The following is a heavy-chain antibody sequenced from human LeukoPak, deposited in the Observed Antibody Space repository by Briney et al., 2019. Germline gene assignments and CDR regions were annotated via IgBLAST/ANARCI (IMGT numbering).Heavy chain of an antibody. V-gene: IGHV1-2*02. CDR2: INPNGGAT. D-gene: IGHD2-8*01. Sequence: ASVKVSCKASGYTFTAYYIHWVRQAPGQGLEWMGWINPNGGATNYVRKFQGRVTMTRDTSISTAYMELSRLRSDDTAVYYCARYGDCSNGVCYYDYWGQGTPVTVSS. J-gene: IGHJ4*02. CDR1: GYTFTAYY. CDR3: ARYGDCSNGVCYYDY.